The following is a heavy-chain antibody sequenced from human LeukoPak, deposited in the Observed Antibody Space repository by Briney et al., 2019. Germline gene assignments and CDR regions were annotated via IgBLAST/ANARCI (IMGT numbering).Heavy chain of an antibody. Sequence: PGGSLRLSCAASGFTVSSNYMSWVRQAPGRGLEWVSVIYSGGSTYYADSVKGRFTISRDNSKNTLYLQMNSLRAEDTAVYYCARDDYYGSHLSYWGQGTLVTVSS. CDR3: ARDDYYGSHLSY. CDR2: IYSGGST. V-gene: IGHV3-66*01. J-gene: IGHJ4*02. CDR1: GFTVSSNY. D-gene: IGHD3-10*01.